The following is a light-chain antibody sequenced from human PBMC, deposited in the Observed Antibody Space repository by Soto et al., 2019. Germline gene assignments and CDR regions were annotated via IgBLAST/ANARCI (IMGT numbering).Light chain of an antibody. J-gene: IGKJ4*01. CDR2: AAA. CDR1: QSLGTY. Sequence: DIWMTQSPSSLASSVEDSVTITCRASQSLGTYLNWYQQKSGRAPKLLICAAASLQSGATTRFSGSGSGVDFTLTVSNLLHGDFATYYCEQTLSVPPSVGGGLKVELK. CDR3: EQTLSVPPS. V-gene: IGKV1-39*01.